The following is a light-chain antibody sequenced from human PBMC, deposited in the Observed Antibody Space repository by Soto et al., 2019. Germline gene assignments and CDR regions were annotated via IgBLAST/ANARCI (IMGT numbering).Light chain of an antibody. J-gene: IGKJ1*01. CDR1: QSVGRSD. CDR2: GAS. Sequence: IVVTQSPGTLALSPGERATLSCRASQSVGRSDLAWYQQKPGQAPRLPIYGASSRATGIPDRFSGSGSGTDFTLTITRLEPDEFAVYYCQQYGSSPPWTFGQGTKVEIK. V-gene: IGKV3-20*01. CDR3: QQYGSSPPWT.